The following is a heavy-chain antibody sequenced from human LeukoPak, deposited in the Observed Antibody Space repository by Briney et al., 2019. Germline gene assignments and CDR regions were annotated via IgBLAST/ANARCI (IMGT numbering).Heavy chain of an antibody. Sequence: SETLSLTCTVSGGSISTYYWNWIRQPPGKGLEWIGYIYHSGSTNYNPSLQSRVTISVDTSKNQFSLNLNSVTAADTAVYYCARGGAARLHIQNWGQGTLVTVSS. CDR3: ARGGAARLHIQN. CDR1: GGSISTYY. J-gene: IGHJ4*02. D-gene: IGHD6-6*01. V-gene: IGHV4-59*01. CDR2: IYHSGST.